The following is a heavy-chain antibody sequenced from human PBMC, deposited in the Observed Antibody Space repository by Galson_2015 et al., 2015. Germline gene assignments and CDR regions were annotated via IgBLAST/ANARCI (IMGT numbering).Heavy chain of an antibody. D-gene: IGHD2-8*02. J-gene: IGHJ6*02. Sequence: ANIKQDGSEQDYVNSVKGRFTISRDNAKNSMYLQMNSLRAEDTAVYYCARFGVLGGMDVWGQGTTVTV. CDR2: IKQDGSEQ. CDR3: ARFGVLGGMDV. V-gene: IGHV3-7*01.